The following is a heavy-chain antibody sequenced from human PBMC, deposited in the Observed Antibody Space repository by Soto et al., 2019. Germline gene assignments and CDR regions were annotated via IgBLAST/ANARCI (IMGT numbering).Heavy chain of an antibody. CDR3: ARDSWFGESEYGMDV. V-gene: IGHV3-30-3*01. CDR2: ISYDGSNK. CDR1: GFTFSSYA. D-gene: IGHD3-10*01. Sequence: GGSLRLSCAASGFTFSSYAMHWVRQAPGKGLEWVAVISYDGSNKYYADSVKGRFTISRDNSKNTLYLQMNSLRAEDTAVYYCARDSWFGESEYGMDVWGQGTTVTVSS. J-gene: IGHJ6*02.